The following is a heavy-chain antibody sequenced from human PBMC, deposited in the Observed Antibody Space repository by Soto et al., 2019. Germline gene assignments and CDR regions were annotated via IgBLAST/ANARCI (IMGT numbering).Heavy chain of an antibody. Sequence: GESLKISCKGSGYSFTSYWISWVRQMPGKGLEWMGRIDPSDSYTNYSPSFQGHVTISADKSISTAYLQWSSLKASDTAMYYCARQAYCSSTSCYTGRWFDPWGQGTLVTVSS. CDR1: GYSFTSYW. V-gene: IGHV5-10-1*01. J-gene: IGHJ5*02. D-gene: IGHD2-2*02. CDR2: IDPSDSYT. CDR3: ARQAYCSSTSCYTGRWFDP.